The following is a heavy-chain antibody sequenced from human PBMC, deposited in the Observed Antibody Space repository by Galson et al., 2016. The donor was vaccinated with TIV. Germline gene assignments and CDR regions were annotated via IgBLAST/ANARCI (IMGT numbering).Heavy chain of an antibody. Sequence: TLSLTCTVFGGSIKNGDFFWPWIRQPPGKGLEWIGYVYYSGRTNYSPSRQSRLSLSVDTSKNQFSLRLSSVTAADTAVYYCVRDAGPYYHGLYIWGQGTMVTVSS. CDR2: VYYSGRT. V-gene: IGHV4-30-4*01. J-gene: IGHJ3*02. D-gene: IGHD4/OR15-4a*01. CDR1: GGSIKNGDFF. CDR3: VRDAGPYYHGLYI.